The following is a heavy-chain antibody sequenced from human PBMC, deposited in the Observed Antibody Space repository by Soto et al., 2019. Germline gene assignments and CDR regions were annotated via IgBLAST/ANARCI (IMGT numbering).Heavy chain of an antibody. CDR1: GFTFSSYW. J-gene: IGHJ4*02. CDR3: ARGKYYYDSSGSSFDY. D-gene: IGHD3-22*01. Sequence: GGSLRLSCAASGFTFSSYWMSWVRQAPGKGLEWVANIKQDGSEKYYVDSVKGRFTISRDNAKNSLYLQMNSLRAEDTAVYYCARGKYYYDSSGSSFDYWGQGTLVTVSS. V-gene: IGHV3-7*01. CDR2: IKQDGSEK.